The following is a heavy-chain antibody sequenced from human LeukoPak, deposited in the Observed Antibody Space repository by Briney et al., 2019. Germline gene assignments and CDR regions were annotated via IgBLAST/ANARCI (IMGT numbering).Heavy chain of an antibody. D-gene: IGHD4-11*01. J-gene: IGHJ6*03. V-gene: IGHV4-4*07. CDR1: GGSISSYY. CDR2: IYTSGST. CDR3: ARDPGKLTVTHPYYYYYYMDV. Sequence: SETLSLTCTVSGGSISSYYWSWIRQPAGKGLEWIGRIYTSGSTNYNPPLKSRVTMSVDTSKNQFSLKLSSVTAADTAVYYCARDPGKLTVTHPYYYYYYMDVWGKGTTVTVSS.